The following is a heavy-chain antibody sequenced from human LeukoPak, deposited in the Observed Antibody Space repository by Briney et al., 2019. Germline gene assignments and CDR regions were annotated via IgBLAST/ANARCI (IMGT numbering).Heavy chain of an antibody. CDR1: SYTFTSYG. V-gene: IGHV1-18*01. CDR3: ARDGAFIAVAATGY. Sequence: ASVKVSCKASSYTFTSYGISWVRQAPGQGLEWMGWISAYNGNTNYAQKLQGRVTMTTDTSTSTAYMELRSLRSDDTAVYYCARDGAFIAVAATGYWGQGTLVTVSS. CDR2: ISAYNGNT. J-gene: IGHJ4*02. D-gene: IGHD6-19*01.